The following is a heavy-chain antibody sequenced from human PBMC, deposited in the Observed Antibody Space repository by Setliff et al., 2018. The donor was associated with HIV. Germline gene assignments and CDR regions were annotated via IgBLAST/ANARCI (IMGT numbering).Heavy chain of an antibody. J-gene: IGHJ6*03. V-gene: IGHV1-8*02. CDR3: ARGRVMVYANRRYYYYMDV. Sequence: ASVKVSCKASGFTFINYDINWVRQAPGLGLEWMGWMNPNSSNTGYAQKFQGRVAMTRNTSINTAYMELSSLRSEDTAVYYCARGRVMVYANRRYYYYMDVWGKGTTVTVSS. CDR2: MNPNSSNT. CDR1: GFTFINYD. D-gene: IGHD2-8*01.